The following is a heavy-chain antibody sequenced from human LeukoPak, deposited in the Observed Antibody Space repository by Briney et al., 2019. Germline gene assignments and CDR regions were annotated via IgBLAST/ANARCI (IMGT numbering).Heavy chain of an antibody. CDR3: ARARQGIAVSFDY. J-gene: IGHJ4*02. V-gene: IGHV3-30*04. D-gene: IGHD6-19*01. CDR1: GFTFSSYA. Sequence: GGSLRLSCAASGFTFSSYAMHWVRQAPGKGLEWVAVISYDGSNKYYADSVKGRSTISRDNSKNTLYLQMNSLRAEDTAVYYCARARQGIAVSFDYWGQGTLVTVSS. CDR2: ISYDGSNK.